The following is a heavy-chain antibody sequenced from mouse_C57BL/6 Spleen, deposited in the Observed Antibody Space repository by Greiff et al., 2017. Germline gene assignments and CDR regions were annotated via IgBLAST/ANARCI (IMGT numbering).Heavy chain of an antibody. Sequence: EVQRVESGGGLVKPGGSLKLSCAASGFTFSSYTMSWVRQTPEKRLEWVATISGGGGNTYYPDSVKSRFTISRDNAKNTLYLQMSSLRSEDTALYYCARRDYDGHDYWGQGTTLTVSS. V-gene: IGHV5-9*01. CDR1: GFTFSSYT. CDR3: ARRDYDGHDY. J-gene: IGHJ2*01. D-gene: IGHD2-4*01. CDR2: ISGGGGNT.